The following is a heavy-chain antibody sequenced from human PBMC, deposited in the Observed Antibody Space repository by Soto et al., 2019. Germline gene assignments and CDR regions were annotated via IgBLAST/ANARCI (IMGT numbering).Heavy chain of an antibody. V-gene: IGHV3-23*01. CDR2: VGGTGSDT. Sequence: QFLESGGGLVQPGGSLRVHCVASGFTFSDYAMRWVHQRPGQGLEWVSSVGGTGSDTYYAASVKGRFTISRDNSKSTRYLQMKDLRVEDTAIYYCAKDAVPYNGKWDWFDTWGQGTLVTVSS. CDR1: GFTFSDYA. CDR3: AKDAVPYNGKWDWFDT. D-gene: IGHD1-1*01. J-gene: IGHJ5*02.